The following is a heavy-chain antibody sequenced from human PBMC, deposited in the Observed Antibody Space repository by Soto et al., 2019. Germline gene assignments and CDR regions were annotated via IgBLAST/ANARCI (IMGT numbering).Heavy chain of an antibody. CDR3: AREDDGGDRDYYGLDV. CDR2: IHYSGSV. D-gene: IGHD2-21*02. V-gene: IGHV4-30-4*01. CDR1: GGSISYDHYH. J-gene: IGHJ6*02. Sequence: QVQLQESGPGLVRPSQTLSLTCTVSGGSISYDHYHWTWIRQPPGKGLEWIGYIHYSGSVFYNPSLQSRLSMSVDTSKNLFSLKLSSVTAADTAVYFCAREDDGGDRDYYGLDVWGQGTTVTDSS.